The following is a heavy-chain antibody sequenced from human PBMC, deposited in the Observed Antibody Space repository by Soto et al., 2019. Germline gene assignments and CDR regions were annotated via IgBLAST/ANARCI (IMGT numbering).Heavy chain of an antibody. J-gene: IGHJ6*03. V-gene: IGHV1-8*01. CDR3: ARTPAASLYYYYYMDV. CDR1: GYTFTSYD. Sequence: ASVKVSCKASGYTFTSYDINWVRQATGQGLEWMGWMNPNSGNTGYAQKFQGRVTMTRNTSISTAYMELSSLRSEDTAVYYCARTPAASLYYYYYMDVWGKGTTVTVSS. CDR2: MNPNSGNT. D-gene: IGHD2-2*01.